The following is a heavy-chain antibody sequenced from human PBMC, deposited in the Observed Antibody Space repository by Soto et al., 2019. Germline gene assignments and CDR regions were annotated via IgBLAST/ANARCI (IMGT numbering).Heavy chain of an antibody. V-gene: IGHV4-61*01. CDR2: IFHSGTT. CDR1: GGSVSSGSYY. CDR3: ARLRFLEWFPSYMDV. Sequence: SETLSLTCTVSGGSVSSGSYYWSWIRQPPGKGLEWIGNIFHSGTTNYNASLRSRVSMSVDTPTNQFSLKLMSVTAADTAVYYCARLRFLEWFPSYMDVWGKGTTVTVSS. J-gene: IGHJ6*03. D-gene: IGHD3-3*01.